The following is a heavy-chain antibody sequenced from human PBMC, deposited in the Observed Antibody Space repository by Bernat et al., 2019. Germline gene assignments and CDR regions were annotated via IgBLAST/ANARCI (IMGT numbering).Heavy chain of an antibody. CDR3: ARDPGAYYYYMDV. V-gene: IGHV3-74*01. CDR2: INSDGSST. CDR1: GFTFSSYW. Sequence: EVQLVESGGGLVQPGGSLRLSCVASGFTFSSYWMHWVRQAPGKGRVWVSRINSDGSSTSYADSVKGRFTISRDNAKNTLYLQMNSLRAEDTAVYYCARDPGAYYYYMDVWGKGTTVTVSS. J-gene: IGHJ6*03. D-gene: IGHD4/OR15-4a*01.